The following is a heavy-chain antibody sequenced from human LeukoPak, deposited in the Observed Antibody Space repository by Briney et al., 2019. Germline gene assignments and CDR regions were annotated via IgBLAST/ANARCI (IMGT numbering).Heavy chain of an antibody. CDR2: ITLSDGST. D-gene: IGHD6-13*01. Sequence: GGSLRLSCEASGFTFSGFAMSWVRQAPGKGLEWVPFITLSDGSTYYADSVKGRFTISRDNSKNTLYLQMNSLRAEDTAVYYCARDMTLIAAVGPIDYCGQGTLVTVSS. CDR3: ARDMTLIAAVGPIDY. V-gene: IGHV3-23*01. J-gene: IGHJ4*02. CDR1: GFTFSGFA.